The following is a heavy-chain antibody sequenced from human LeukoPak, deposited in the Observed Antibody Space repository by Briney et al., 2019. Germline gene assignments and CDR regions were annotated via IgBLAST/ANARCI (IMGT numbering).Heavy chain of an antibody. CDR3: AREAPGGSGWTYFDY. Sequence: PSETLPLTCTVSGGSISSYYWSWIRQPPGKGLEWIGYIYYSGSTNYNPSLKSRVTISVDTSKNQFSLKLSSVTAADTAVYYCAREAPGGSGWTYFDYWGQGSLVTVSS. J-gene: IGHJ4*02. D-gene: IGHD6-19*01. CDR2: IYYSGST. V-gene: IGHV4-59*01. CDR1: GGSISSYY.